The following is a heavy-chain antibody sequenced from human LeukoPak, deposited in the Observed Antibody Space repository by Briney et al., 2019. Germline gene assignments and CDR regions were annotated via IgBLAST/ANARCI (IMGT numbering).Heavy chain of an antibody. Sequence: SETLSLTCTVSGGSISSGGYYWSWIRQHPGKGLGWIGYIYYSGSTYYNPSLKSRVTISVDTSKNQFSLKLSSVTAADTAVYYCARATVTLYYYYGMDVWGQGTTVTVSS. J-gene: IGHJ6*02. CDR1: GGSISSGGYY. CDR2: IYYSGST. D-gene: IGHD4-17*01. CDR3: ARATVTLYYYYGMDV. V-gene: IGHV4-31*03.